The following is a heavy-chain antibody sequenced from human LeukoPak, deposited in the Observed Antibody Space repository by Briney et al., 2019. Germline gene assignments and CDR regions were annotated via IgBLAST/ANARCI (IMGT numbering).Heavy chain of an antibody. Sequence: GGSLRLSCAASGFTFSDYYISWIRQAPGKGLEWVSYMSSSGDSIHYADSVKGRFTISRDNAKNSLYLQMNSLRAEDTAMYYCARDRYCSSTSCWYYYYYGMDVWGQGTTVTVSS. CDR2: MSSSGDSI. CDR3: ARDRYCSSTSCWYYYYYGMDV. CDR1: GFTFSDYY. V-gene: IGHV3-11*01. J-gene: IGHJ6*02. D-gene: IGHD2-2*01.